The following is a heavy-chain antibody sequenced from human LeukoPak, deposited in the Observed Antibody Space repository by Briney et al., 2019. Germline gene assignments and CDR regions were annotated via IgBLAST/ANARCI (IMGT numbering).Heavy chain of an antibody. V-gene: IGHV4-59*01. J-gene: IGHJ6*02. CDR2: VYYSGNT. Sequence: PSETLSLTCSVSGGSISTYSWIRQPPGKEPEWIGYVYYSGNTNYNPSLKSRVTISVDTSKNQFSLKLSSVTAADTAVYYCARVRPVPEENYYYGMDVWGQGTTVTISS. CDR3: ARVRPVPEENYYYGMDV. CDR1: GGSISTYS. D-gene: IGHD2-2*01.